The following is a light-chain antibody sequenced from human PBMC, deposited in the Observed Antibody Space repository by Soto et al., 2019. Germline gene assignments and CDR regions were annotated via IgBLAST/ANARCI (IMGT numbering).Light chain of an antibody. CDR3: QQYNSYSPYT. CDR2: DAS. V-gene: IGKV1-5*01. J-gene: IGKJ2*01. Sequence: DIQMTQSPSTLSASVGDRVTITCRASQSISSWLAWYQQKPGKAPKLLIYDASSLESGVPSRFRGSGSGTAFTLTISSLQPDDFATYYCQQYNSYSPYTFGQGTKLEIK. CDR1: QSISSW.